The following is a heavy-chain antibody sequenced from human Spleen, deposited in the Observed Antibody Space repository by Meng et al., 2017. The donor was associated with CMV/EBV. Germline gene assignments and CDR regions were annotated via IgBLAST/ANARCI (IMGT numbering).Heavy chain of an antibody. J-gene: IGHJ3*02. D-gene: IGHD3-10*01. CDR1: GGTFSSYA. Sequence: SVKVSCKASGGTFSSYAISWVRQAPGQGLEWMGGIIPILGIANYAQKFQGRVTITADKSTSTAYMELSSLRSEDTAVYYCAMPYYYGSGSAFDIWGQGTMVTVS. V-gene: IGHV1-69*10. CDR3: AMPYYYGSGSAFDI. CDR2: IIPILGIA.